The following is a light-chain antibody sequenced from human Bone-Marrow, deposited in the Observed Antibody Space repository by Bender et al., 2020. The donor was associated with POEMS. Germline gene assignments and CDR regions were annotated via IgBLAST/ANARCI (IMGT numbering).Light chain of an antibody. CDR1: TTDIGWYNY. Sequence: QSALTQPASVSGSPGQSVTISCTGTTTDIGWYNYVSWYQQHPGKVPKLLIYDVSDRPSGVSNRFSGSKSGNTAYLTISRLLAEDEADYFCSSYRGISANLLFGGGTRLTVL. CDR3: SSYRGISANLL. CDR2: DVS. J-gene: IGLJ3*02. V-gene: IGLV2-14*03.